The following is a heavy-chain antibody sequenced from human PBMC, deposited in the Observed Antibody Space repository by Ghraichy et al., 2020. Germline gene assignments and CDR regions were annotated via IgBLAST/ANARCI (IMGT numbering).Heavy chain of an antibody. V-gene: IGHV3-64D*06. D-gene: IGHD1-1*01. Sequence: GGSLRLSCSASGFPFSSYALDWVRQAPGKGLEYVSTISSNGGSTYYADSVKGRFTISRDNSKNTLYLQLTSLSTEDTAVYYCLKGSPGTTATSGAFDIWGQGTMVTVSS. CDR1: GFPFSSYA. J-gene: IGHJ3*02. CDR3: LKGSPGTTATSGAFDI. CDR2: ISSNGGST.